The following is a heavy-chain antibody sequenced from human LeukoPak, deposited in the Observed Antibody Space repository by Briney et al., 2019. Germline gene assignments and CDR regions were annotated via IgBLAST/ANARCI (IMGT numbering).Heavy chain of an antibody. V-gene: IGHV4-30-2*01. CDR1: GGSISSGGYS. J-gene: IGHJ3*02. CDR3: ARGTLTLNAFDI. CDR2: IYHSGST. Sequence: SQTLSLTCAVSGGSISSGGYSWSWIRQPPGKGLEWIGYIYHSGSTYYNPSLKSRVTISVDRSKNQFSLKLSSVTAADTAVYYCARGTLTLNAFDIWGQGTMVTVSS. D-gene: IGHD3-9*01.